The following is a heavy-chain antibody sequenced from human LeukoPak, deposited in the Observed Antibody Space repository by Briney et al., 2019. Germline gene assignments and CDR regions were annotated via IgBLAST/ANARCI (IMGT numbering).Heavy chain of an antibody. J-gene: IGHJ6*02. CDR3: ARGGSCSSTSCYRHYYYGMDV. V-gene: IGHV4-34*01. CDR2: INHSGST. CDR1: GGSFSGYY. Sequence: SETLSLTCAVYGGSFSGYYWSWIRQPPGKGLEWIGEINHSGSTNYNPSLKSRVTISVDTSKNQFSLKLSSVTAADTAAYYCARGGSCSSTSCYRHYYYGMDVWGQGTTVTVSS. D-gene: IGHD2-2*01.